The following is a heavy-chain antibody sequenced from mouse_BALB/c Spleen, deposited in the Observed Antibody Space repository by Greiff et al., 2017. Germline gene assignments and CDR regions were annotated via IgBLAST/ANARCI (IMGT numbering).Heavy chain of an antibody. V-gene: IGHV5-12-2*01. J-gene: IGHJ3*01. CDR1: GFTFSSYT. D-gene: IGHD2-4*01. CDR2: ISNGGGST. CDR3: ARHEGYDYDEGWFAY. Sequence: DVMLVESGGGLVQPGGSLKLSCAASGFTFSSYTMSWVRQTPEKRLEWVAYISNGGGSTYYPDTVKGRFTISRDNAKNTLYLQMSSLKSEDTAMYYCARHEGYDYDEGWFAYWGQGTLVTVSA.